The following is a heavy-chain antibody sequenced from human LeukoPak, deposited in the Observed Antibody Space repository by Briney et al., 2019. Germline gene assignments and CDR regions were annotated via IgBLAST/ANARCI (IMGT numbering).Heavy chain of an antibody. J-gene: IGHJ6*02. CDR2: ICSNGGST. CDR1: GLTFSIYA. Sequence: GGSLRLSCSASGLTFSIYAMHWVRQAPGKGLEYVSDICSNGGSTYYADSVKGRFTISRDNSKNTLYLQMSSVRAEDTAVYYCVKGNKWIAAAGAYYYYGMDVWGQGTTVTVSS. D-gene: IGHD6-13*01. CDR3: VKGNKWIAAAGAYYYYGMDV. V-gene: IGHV3-64D*09.